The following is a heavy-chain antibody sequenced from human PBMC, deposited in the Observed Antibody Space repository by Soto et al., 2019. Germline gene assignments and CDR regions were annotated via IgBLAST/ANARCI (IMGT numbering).Heavy chain of an antibody. CDR1: GYSFTTHW. V-gene: IGHV5-51*01. J-gene: IGHJ4*02. Sequence: PGESLKISCRGSGYSFTTHWIGWVRQMPGKGLEWMGIINPVDSDTRYSPSFQGQVTLSVDKSISTAYLQWSSPKASDTAMYYCARQGGGYVSIDYWGQGTLVTVSS. D-gene: IGHD5-12*01. CDR3: ARQGGGYVSIDY. CDR2: INPVDSDT.